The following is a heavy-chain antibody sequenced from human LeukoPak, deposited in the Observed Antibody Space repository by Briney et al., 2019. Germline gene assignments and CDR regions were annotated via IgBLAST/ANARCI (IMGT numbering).Heavy chain of an antibody. CDR1: GYTFTSYG. CDR3: ARGVGGNARWRNFDWSKKIPMRDYFDY. D-gene: IGHD3-9*01. J-gene: IGHJ4*02. V-gene: IGHV1-18*01. CDR2: ISAYNGNT. Sequence: ASVKVSCKASGYTFTSYGISWVRQAPGQGLEWMGWISAYNGNTNYAQKLQGRVTMTRDTSISTAYMDLSRLRSDDTAVYYCARGVGGNARWRNFDWSKKIPMRDYFDYWGQGTLVTVSS.